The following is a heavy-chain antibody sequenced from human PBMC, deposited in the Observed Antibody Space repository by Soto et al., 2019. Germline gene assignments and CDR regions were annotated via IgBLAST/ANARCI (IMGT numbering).Heavy chain of an antibody. CDR2: INPSSGRT. J-gene: IGHJ6*02. D-gene: IGHD2-15*01. CDR3: ARDHNFGFILYAMDV. V-gene: IGHV1-46*01. Sequence: ASVKVSCKTSGYTFTSYSMHWVRQAPGQGLEWMGIINPSSGRTSYAQNFQGRVTMTSDTSTSIVYMEMSSLKSEDTAVYYCARDHNFGFILYAMDVWGQGTTVTVSS. CDR1: GYTFTSYS.